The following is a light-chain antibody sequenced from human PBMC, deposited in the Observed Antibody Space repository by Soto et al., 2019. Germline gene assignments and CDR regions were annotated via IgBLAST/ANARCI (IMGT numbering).Light chain of an antibody. J-gene: IGLJ1*01. Sequence: QSVLTQPASASGSPRHSITISCTGTGTDVGAYDYVSWYQQHPGKAPKLVIYDVNNRPSGVSSRFSGSKSGNTASLTISGLQAEDEADYYCSSYTSSSIVYVFGTGTKVTVL. CDR2: DVN. CDR1: GTDVGAYDY. V-gene: IGLV2-14*03. CDR3: SSYTSSSIVYV.